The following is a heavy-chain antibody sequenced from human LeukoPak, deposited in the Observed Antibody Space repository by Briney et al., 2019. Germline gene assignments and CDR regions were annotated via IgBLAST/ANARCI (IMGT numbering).Heavy chain of an antibody. V-gene: IGHV1-2*02. J-gene: IGHJ6*02. CDR3: ARVPHYDILTGSFYYYGMDV. CDR2: INPNSGGT. CDR1: GYTFTGYY. Sequence: ASVKVSCKASGYTFTGYYMHWVRQAPGQGLEWMGWINPNSGGTNYAQKFQGRVTMTRDTSISTAYMELSRLRSDDTAVYYCARVPHYDILTGSFYYYGMDVWGQGTTVTVSS. D-gene: IGHD3-9*01.